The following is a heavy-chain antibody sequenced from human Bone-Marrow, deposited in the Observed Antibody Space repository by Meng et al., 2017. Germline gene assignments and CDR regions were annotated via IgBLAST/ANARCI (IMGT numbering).Heavy chain of an antibody. CDR3: ARDGNGRDTWSWFDP. J-gene: IGHJ5*02. Sequence: ASVKVSCKASGYTFTSYGISWLRQAPGQGPEWMGWISGYYGNTKYAQMLQGRVTMTTDTSTNTAYMELRNLRSDDTAVYYCARDGNGRDTWSWFDPWGQGSLVTGAS. CDR2: ISGYYGNT. D-gene: IGHD2-8*01. CDR1: GYTFTSYG. V-gene: IGHV1-18*01.